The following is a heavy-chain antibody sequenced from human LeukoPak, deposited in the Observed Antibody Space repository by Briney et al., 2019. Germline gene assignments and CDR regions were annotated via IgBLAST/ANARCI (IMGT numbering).Heavy chain of an antibody. V-gene: IGHV1-18*04. CDR1: GYTFTSYG. Sequence: ASVKVSCKASGYTFTSYGIRWVRQAPGQGLEWMGWISAYNGNTNYAQKLQGRVALTTDTSTSTAYLELRSLRSDDPAVYYCARDHVTYFDYWGQGTLVTVSS. D-gene: IGHD4-11*01. J-gene: IGHJ4*02. CDR3: ARDHVTYFDY. CDR2: ISAYNGNT.